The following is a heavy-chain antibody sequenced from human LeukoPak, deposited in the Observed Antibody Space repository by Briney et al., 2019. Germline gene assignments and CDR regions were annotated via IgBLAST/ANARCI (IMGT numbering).Heavy chain of an antibody. Sequence: GGSLRLSCAASGFTVSSNYMSWVRQAPGKGLEWVSVIYSGGSTYYADSVKGRFTISRDNSKNTLYLQMNSLRAVDTAVYYCARLSSIAAAGSFDYWGQGTLVTVSS. CDR2: IYSGGST. V-gene: IGHV3-53*01. CDR1: GFTVSSNY. CDR3: ARLSSIAAAGSFDY. J-gene: IGHJ4*02. D-gene: IGHD6-13*01.